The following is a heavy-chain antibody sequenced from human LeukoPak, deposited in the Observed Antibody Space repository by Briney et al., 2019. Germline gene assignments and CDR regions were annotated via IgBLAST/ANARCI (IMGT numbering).Heavy chain of an antibody. J-gene: IGHJ4*02. Sequence: SVKVSCKASGGTFSSYAISWVRQAPGQGLEWMGRIIPILGIANYAQKFQGRVTITADKSTSTAYMELSSLRSEDTAVYYCARSHDYGGKGDWGQGTLVTVSS. CDR2: IIPILGIA. D-gene: IGHD4-23*01. CDR3: ARSHDYGGKGD. V-gene: IGHV1-69*04. CDR1: GGTFSSYA.